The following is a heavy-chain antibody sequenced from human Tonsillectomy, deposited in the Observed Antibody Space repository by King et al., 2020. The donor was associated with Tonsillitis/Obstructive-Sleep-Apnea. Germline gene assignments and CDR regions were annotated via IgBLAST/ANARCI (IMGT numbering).Heavy chain of an antibody. J-gene: IGHJ1*01. Sequence: VQLVESGGGVAQPGRSLRLSCGASGFTFSSYSMHWVRQAPGKGLEWLALISYHGSDKYYADSVKGRFTISRDNSNNSLYLQLNSLRAEDTAVYYCARDRSGWSPEYVQHWGQGTLVTVSS. CDR1: GFTFSSYS. D-gene: IGHD6-19*01. V-gene: IGHV3-30*04. CDR3: ARDRSGWSPEYVQH. CDR2: ISYHGSDK.